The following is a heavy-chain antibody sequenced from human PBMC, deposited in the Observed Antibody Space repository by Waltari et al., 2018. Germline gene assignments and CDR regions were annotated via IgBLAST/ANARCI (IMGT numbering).Heavy chain of an antibody. Sequence: EVQLVESGGDLVQPGGSVRHYVAASGFTFGKLWLNWVRQAPGKGLEWVANINPNGNDKYYVDSVKGRFTISRDNAKKSLYLQMDGLRAEDTAIYHCTRGFFCGDKCDSVAFDIWGQGTMVTVSS. CDR3: TRGFFCGDKCDSVAFDI. J-gene: IGHJ3*02. D-gene: IGHD2-15*01. V-gene: IGHV3-7*01. CDR2: INPNGNDK. CDR1: GFTFGKLW.